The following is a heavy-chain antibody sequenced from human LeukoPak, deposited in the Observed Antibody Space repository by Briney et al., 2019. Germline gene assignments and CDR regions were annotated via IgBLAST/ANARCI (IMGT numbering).Heavy chain of an antibody. Sequence: GGSLRLSCAVSGFPFSTYEMNWVRQAPGEGLEWVSYISSSGSTIYYADSVKGRFTISRDNAKNSLYLQVNSLRAEDTAVYYCARVATPYYYYYYYMDVWGKGTTVTISS. D-gene: IGHD5-12*01. V-gene: IGHV3-48*03. CDR3: ARVATPYYYYYYYMDV. J-gene: IGHJ6*03. CDR2: ISSSGSTI. CDR1: GFPFSTYE.